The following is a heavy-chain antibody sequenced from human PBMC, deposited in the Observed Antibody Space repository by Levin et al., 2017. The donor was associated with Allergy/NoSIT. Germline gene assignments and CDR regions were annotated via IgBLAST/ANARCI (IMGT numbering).Heavy chain of an antibody. CDR1: GGSISSGDYY. CDR3: ARDCDLSSTSCYGGFDY. CDR2: IYYSGST. D-gene: IGHD2-2*01. J-gene: IGHJ4*02. Sequence: SETLSLTCTVSGGSISSGDYYWSWIRQPPGMGLEWIGYIYYSGSTYYNPSLKSRVTISVDTSKNQFSLKLSSVTAADTAVYYCARDCDLSSTSCYGGFDYWGQGTLVTVSS. V-gene: IGHV4-30-4*01.